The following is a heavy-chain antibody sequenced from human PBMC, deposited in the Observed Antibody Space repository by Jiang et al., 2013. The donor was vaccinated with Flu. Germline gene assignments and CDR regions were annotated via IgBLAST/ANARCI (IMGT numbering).Heavy chain of an antibody. J-gene: IGHJ5*02. V-gene: IGHV2-5*02. CDR3: ARTVAGGGSRWFDP. Sequence: KPTQTLTLTCTFSGFSLSASGVGVGWIRQPPGKALEWLAVNYWDDDNRYSPSLRRRLTVTKDTSKKXVVLTMTDMDPVDTATYYCARTVAGGGSRWFDPWG. CDR1: GFSLSASGVG. CDR2: NYWDDDN. D-gene: IGHD6-19*01.